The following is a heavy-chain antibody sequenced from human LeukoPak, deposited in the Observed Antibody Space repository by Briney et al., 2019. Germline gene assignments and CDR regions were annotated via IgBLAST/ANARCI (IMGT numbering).Heavy chain of an antibody. Sequence: SETLSLTCAVYGGSFSGYYWSWIRQPPGKGLEWIGEINHSGSTNYNPSLKSRVTISVDTSKNQFSLKLSSVTAADTAVYYCARDLGRPTTNYWGQGTLVTVSS. J-gene: IGHJ4*02. CDR1: GGSFSGYY. V-gene: IGHV4-34*01. D-gene: IGHD1-14*01. CDR3: ARDLGRPTTNY. CDR2: INHSGST.